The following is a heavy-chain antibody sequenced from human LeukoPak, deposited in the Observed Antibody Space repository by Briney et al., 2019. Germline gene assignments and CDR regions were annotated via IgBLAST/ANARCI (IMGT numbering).Heavy chain of an antibody. CDR2: IWYDGSNK. J-gene: IGHJ4*02. CDR3: AREALYSSHFDY. V-gene: IGHV3-33*08. CDR1: GFTFSSYG. D-gene: IGHD5-18*01. Sequence: GGSLRLSCAASGFTFSSYGMHWVRQAPGKGLEWVAVIWYDGSNKYYADSVKGRFTISRDNSMNTLYLQMSSLRAEDTAVYYCAREALYSSHFDYWGQGTLVTVSS.